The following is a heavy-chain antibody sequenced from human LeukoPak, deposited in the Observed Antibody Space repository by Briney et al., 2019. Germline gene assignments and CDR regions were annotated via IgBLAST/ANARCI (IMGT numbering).Heavy chain of an antibody. CDR2: IYHSGST. J-gene: IGHJ4*02. V-gene: IGHV4-38-2*02. CDR3: AREAPDIDY. D-gene: IGHD3-9*01. Sequence: SETLSLTCTVSGYSISSGYYWGWIRQPPGKGLEWIGSIYHSGSTYYNPSLKSRVTISVDTSKNQFSLKLSSVTAAYTAVYYCAREAPDIDYWGQGTLVTVSS. CDR1: GYSISSGYY.